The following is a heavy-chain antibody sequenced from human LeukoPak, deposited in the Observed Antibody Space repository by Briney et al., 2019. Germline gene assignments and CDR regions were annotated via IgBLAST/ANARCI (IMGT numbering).Heavy chain of an antibody. Sequence: GGSLRLSCAASGFTFSSYWMSWVRQAPGKGLEWVSVINVSGGSTFYADSVRGRFTISRDNSKNTLYLQMNSLRAEDTAVYYCAKDQYCTSTSCYVGYWGQGTLVTVSS. J-gene: IGHJ4*02. CDR2: INVSGGST. V-gene: IGHV3-23*01. D-gene: IGHD2-2*01. CDR3: AKDQYCTSTSCYVGY. CDR1: GFTFSSYW.